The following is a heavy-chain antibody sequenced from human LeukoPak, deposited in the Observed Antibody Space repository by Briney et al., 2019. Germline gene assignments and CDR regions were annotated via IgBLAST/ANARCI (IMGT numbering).Heavy chain of an antibody. CDR1: GFTFSGYS. V-gene: IGHV3-21*04. J-gene: IGHJ4*02. Sequence: GGSLRLSCAASGFTFSGYSMNWVRQAPGKGLEWVSYISESSSYIYFADSVKGRFTISRDNSRNAVYMQMDSLRAEDTAIYYCAGDRNSVWYSPLDYWGQGTQVTVSP. D-gene: IGHD6-19*01. CDR2: ISESSSYI. CDR3: AGDRNSVWYSPLDY.